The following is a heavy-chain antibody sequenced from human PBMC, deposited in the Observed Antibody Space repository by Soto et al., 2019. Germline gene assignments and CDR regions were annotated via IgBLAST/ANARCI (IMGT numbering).Heavy chain of an antibody. CDR2: ISSSSSYI. Sequence: GGSLRLSCAASGFTFSSYSMNWVRQAPGKGLEWVSSISSSSSYIYYADSVKGRFTISRDNAKNSLYLQMNSLRAEDTAVYYCARVRGPDYGDYDYWGQGTLVTVSS. CDR1: GFTFSSYS. CDR3: ARVRGPDYGDYDY. V-gene: IGHV3-21*01. J-gene: IGHJ4*02. D-gene: IGHD4-17*01.